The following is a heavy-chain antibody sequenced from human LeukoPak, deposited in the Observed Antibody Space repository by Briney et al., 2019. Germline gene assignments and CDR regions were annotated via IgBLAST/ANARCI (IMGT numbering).Heavy chain of an antibody. CDR1: GFIFSDYS. Sequence: GGSLRLSCAASGFIFSDYSMTWVRQAPGKGLEWVSSIRGGSDFIYHADSVKGRFTVSRDNAKNSLYLQMNSLRAEDTAVYYCAKDQAGIQIPAAVGVHWGQGILVTVSS. J-gene: IGHJ4*02. V-gene: IGHV3-21*01. CDR2: IRGGSDFI. CDR3: AKDQAGIQIPAAVGVH. D-gene: IGHD2-2*01.